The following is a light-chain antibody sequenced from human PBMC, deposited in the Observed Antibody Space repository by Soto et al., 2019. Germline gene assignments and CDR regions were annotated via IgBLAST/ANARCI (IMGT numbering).Light chain of an antibody. V-gene: IGKV3-15*01. CDR3: QQYNNWPLT. CDR1: QSVGGN. Sequence: PGERATLSCRASQSVGGNLAWYQQKPGQAPRLLIYGASTRATGIPARFSGSGSGTEFTLTISSLQSEDFAVYYCQQYNNWPLTFGGGTKVEIK. CDR2: GAS. J-gene: IGKJ4*01.